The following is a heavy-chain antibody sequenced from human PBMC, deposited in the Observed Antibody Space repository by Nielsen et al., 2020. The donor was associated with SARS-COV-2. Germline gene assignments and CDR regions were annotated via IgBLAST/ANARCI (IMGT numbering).Heavy chain of an antibody. V-gene: IGHV3-33*01. CDR1: GFTFSSYG. CDR2: IWYDGSNK. Sequence: GESLKIPCAASGFTFSSYGMHWVRQAPGKGLEWVAVIWYDGSNKYYADSVKGRFTISRDNSKNTLYLQMNSLRAEDTAVYYCASELVPGYYGMDVWGQGTTVTVSS. J-gene: IGHJ6*02. CDR3: ASELVPGYYGMDV. D-gene: IGHD6-13*01.